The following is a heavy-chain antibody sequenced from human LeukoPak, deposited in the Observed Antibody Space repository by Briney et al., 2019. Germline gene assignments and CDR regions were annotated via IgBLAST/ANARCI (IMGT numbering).Heavy chain of an antibody. V-gene: IGHV4-39*07. CDR2: IYYSGNT. J-gene: IGHJ4*02. Sequence: SETLSLTCTVSGGSISISSYYWGWIRQPPRKGLEWIGTIYYSGNTYYNPSLKSRVTISVDTSKNQFSLKLGSVTAADTAVYYCAREAAYGDYPSYWGQGTLVTVSS. CDR1: GGSISISSYY. D-gene: IGHD4-17*01. CDR3: AREAAYGDYPSY.